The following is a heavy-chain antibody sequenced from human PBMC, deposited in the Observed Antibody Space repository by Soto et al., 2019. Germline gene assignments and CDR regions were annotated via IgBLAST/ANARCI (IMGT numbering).Heavy chain of an antibody. Sequence: EVQLLESGGGLVQPGGSLRLSCAASGFTFSNYAVTWVHQAPGKGLEWVSTISGSGGSTYYADSVKGRFTISRGNSKNTLYLQMNSLRAEDTAVYYCAKDQGSSWYEIDYWGQGTLVTVSS. CDR2: ISGSGGST. CDR1: GFTFSNYA. D-gene: IGHD6-13*01. CDR3: AKDQGSSWYEIDY. J-gene: IGHJ4*02. V-gene: IGHV3-23*01.